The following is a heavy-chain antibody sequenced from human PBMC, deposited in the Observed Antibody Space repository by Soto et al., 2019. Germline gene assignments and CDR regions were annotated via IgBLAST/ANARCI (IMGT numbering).Heavy chain of an antibody. V-gene: IGHV3-23*01. CDR2: ISGSGDST. D-gene: IGHD1-7*01. CDR1: GFTFSSYA. CDR3: ARRNYVGLYFDY. J-gene: IGHJ4*02. Sequence: EVQLLESGGGLVQPGGSLRLSCAASGFTFSSYAMSWVRQAPGKGLEWVSVISGSGDSTYYEDSVKGRFTISRDNSKNTLYLQMNSLRAEDTAVYYCARRNYVGLYFDYWGQGTLVTVSS.